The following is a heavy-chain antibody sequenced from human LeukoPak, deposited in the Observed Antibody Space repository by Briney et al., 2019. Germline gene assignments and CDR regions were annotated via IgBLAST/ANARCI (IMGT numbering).Heavy chain of an antibody. CDR3: ARGPSEQFLGYYMDV. CDR2: MYYSGLT. D-gene: IGHD7-27*01. J-gene: IGHJ6*03. V-gene: IGHV4-59*01. CDR1: GGFIRIYY. Sequence: SETLSLTCIVSGGFIRIYYWSWIRQPPGKPLEWIGYMYYSGLTNSNPSLKSRVTLSIDKSRNQFSLNLRSLPAADTAFYYCARGPSEQFLGYYMDVWGKGTTVIVSS.